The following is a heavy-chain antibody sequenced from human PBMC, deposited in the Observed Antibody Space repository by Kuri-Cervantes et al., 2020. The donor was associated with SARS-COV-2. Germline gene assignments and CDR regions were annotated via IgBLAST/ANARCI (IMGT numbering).Heavy chain of an antibody. CDR1: GGSISSGDYY. Sequence: SETLSLTCTVSGGSISSGDYYWSWIRQPPGKGLEWIGYIYYSGSTYYNPSLKSRVTISVDTSKNQFSLKLSSVTAADTAVYYCARALFSGSYYFDYWGQGTLVTVSS. D-gene: IGHD6-6*01. CDR3: ARALFSGSYYFDY. V-gene: IGHV4-30-4*08. J-gene: IGHJ4*02. CDR2: IYYSGST.